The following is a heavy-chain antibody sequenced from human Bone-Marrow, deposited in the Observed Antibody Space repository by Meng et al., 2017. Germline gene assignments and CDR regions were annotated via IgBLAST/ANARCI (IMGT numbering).Heavy chain of an antibody. D-gene: IGHD3-22*01. CDR1: GFTFSNAW. CDR3: AREDYYDSSGYSYLDY. J-gene: IGHJ4*02. V-gene: IGHV3-20*04. Sequence: LSLTCAASGFTFSNAWMSWVRQAPGKGLEWVSGINWNGGSTGYADSVKGRFTISRDNAKNSLYLQMNSLRAEDTALYYCAREDYYDSSGYSYLDYWGQGTLVTVSS. CDR2: INWNGGST.